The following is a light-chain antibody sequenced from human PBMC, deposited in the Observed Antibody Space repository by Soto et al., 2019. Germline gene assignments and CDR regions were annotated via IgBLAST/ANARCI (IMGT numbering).Light chain of an antibody. Sequence: QSALPQPASVSGSPGQSITISCTGTSSDVGGYNYVSWYQQHPGKAPKLMIYDVSNRPSGVSNRFSGSKSGNTASLTISGLQAEDEVDYYCCSYTSSSILIGGGTKVTVL. V-gene: IGLV2-14*01. J-gene: IGLJ2*01. CDR1: SSDVGGYNY. CDR2: DVS. CDR3: CSYTSSSIL.